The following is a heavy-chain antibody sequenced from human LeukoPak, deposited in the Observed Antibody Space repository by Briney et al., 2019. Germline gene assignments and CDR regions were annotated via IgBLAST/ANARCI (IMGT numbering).Heavy chain of an antibody. CDR1: GGSFSGYY. CDR2: INHSGST. J-gene: IGHJ6*03. Sequence: SETLSLTCAVYGGSFSGYYWSWIRQPPGKGLEWIGEINHSGSTNYNPSLKSRVTISVDTSKNQFSLKLSSVTAADTAVYYCARGSGQQPSWGYYYYMDVWGKGTTVTVSS. D-gene: IGHD6-13*01. V-gene: IGHV4-34*01. CDR3: ARGSGQQPSWGYYYYMDV.